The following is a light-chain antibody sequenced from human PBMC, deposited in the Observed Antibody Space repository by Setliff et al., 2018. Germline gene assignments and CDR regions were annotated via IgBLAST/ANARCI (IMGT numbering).Light chain of an antibody. Sequence: QSALTQPASVPGSPGQSITISCTGTSSDIGGYNYVSWYQQHSGKAPKLMIYEVSXXXSGXXXXXXXXXXXXXXXXXIXGLQAEDEADYYCSSYASSSIPDVFGSGTKGTVL. CDR3: SSYASSSIPDV. CDR2: EVS. V-gene: IGLV2-14*01. J-gene: IGLJ1*01. CDR1: SSDIGGYNY.